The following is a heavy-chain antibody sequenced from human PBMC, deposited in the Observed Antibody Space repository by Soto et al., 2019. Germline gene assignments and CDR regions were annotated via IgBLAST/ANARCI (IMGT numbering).Heavy chain of an antibody. Sequence: ESGGGLVQPGGSLRISCAASGFTYESYAMSWVRQAPGKGLEWVSGINSGGTVAHYADSVKGRFAISRDNSKNTLSLEMNSLRADDTGLYYCAISTGGFGGLFVVPSHYWGQGTLVTVSS. CDR2: INSGGTVA. CDR1: GFTYESYA. CDR3: AISTGGFGGLFVVPSHY. V-gene: IGHV3-23*01. D-gene: IGHD3-16*02. J-gene: IGHJ4*02.